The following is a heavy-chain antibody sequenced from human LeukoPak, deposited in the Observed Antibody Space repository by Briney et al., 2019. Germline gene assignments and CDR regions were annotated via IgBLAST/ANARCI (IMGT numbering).Heavy chain of an antibody. V-gene: IGHV1-2*02. J-gene: IGHJ4*02. CDR3: ARVASTSTFDY. D-gene: IGHD1-1*01. CDR2: INPNSGGT. CDR1: GYTFTGYY. Sequence: ASVKVSCKASGYTFTGYYIHWVRQAPGQGLEWMGWINPNSGGTNYAQKFQGRVTMTRDTSISTVYMELSRLRSDDTAVYYCARVASTSTFDYWGQGTLVTVSS.